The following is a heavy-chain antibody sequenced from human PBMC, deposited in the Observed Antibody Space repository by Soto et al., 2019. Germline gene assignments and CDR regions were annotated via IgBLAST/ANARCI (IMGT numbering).Heavy chain of an antibody. J-gene: IGHJ4*02. Sequence: QVQLVQSGAEVKKPGASVKVSCKASGYTFTSYGISWVRQAPGQGLEWMGWISAYNGNTNYAQKLQGRVTMTTDTSTSTAYMELRSLRSDDTAVYYCARAYPYCSSTSCCSQLEVYYFDYWGQGTLVTVSS. CDR1: GYTFTSYG. D-gene: IGHD2-2*01. CDR3: ARAYPYCSSTSCCSQLEVYYFDY. CDR2: ISAYNGNT. V-gene: IGHV1-18*01.